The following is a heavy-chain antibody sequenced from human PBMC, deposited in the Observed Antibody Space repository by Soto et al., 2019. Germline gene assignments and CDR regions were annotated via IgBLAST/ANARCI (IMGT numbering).Heavy chain of an antibody. V-gene: IGHV3-23*01. Sequence: PGGSLRLSCAASGFTFSSYAMSWVRQAPGKGLEWVSAISGSGGSTYYADSVKGRFTISRDNSKNTLYLQMNSLRAEVTAVYYCAKVTGSWTTANFDYWGQGTLVTVSS. CDR3: AKVTGSWTTANFDY. J-gene: IGHJ4*02. CDR2: ISGSGGST. CDR1: GFTFSSYA. D-gene: IGHD6-13*01.